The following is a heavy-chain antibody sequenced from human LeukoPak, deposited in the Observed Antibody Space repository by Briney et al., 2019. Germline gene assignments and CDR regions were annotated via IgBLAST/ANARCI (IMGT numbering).Heavy chain of an antibody. J-gene: IGHJ5*02. CDR1: GFTFSSYA. CDR3: AKDVEATVTINWFDP. D-gene: IGHD4-17*01. CDR2: ISGSGGST. V-gene: IGHV3-23*01. Sequence: GGSLRLSCAASGFTFSSYAMSWVRQAPGKGLEWVSAISGSGGSTYYADSVKGRFTISRDNSKNTLYLQMNSLRAEDTAVYYCAKDVEATVTINWFDPWGQGTLVTVSS.